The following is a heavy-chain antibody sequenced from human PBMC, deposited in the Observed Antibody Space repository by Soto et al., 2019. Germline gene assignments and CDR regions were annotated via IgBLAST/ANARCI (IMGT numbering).Heavy chain of an antibody. CDR3: ARASEGSGSYHIDR. CDR1: GFTFRSYA. D-gene: IGHD3-10*01. Sequence: QVQLVESGGGVVQPGRSLRLSCAASGFTFRSYAMHWVGQAPGKGLECVTLITYEGSNENYADSVKGRFTISRDNSKNMVYLQMNSLRAEDTAVYYCARASEGSGSYHIDRWGQGTLVTVSS. V-gene: IGHV3-30-3*01. CDR2: ITYEGSNE. J-gene: IGHJ5*02.